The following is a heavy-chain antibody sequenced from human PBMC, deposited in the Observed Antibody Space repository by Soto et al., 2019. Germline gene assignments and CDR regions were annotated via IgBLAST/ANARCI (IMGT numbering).Heavy chain of an antibody. Sequence: GASVKVSCKSSGYRFTGYYIHWVRQAPGQGLEWMGWINPNTGDTNFAQKFQARVTMTRDTSISTANMELNRLSSDDTAVYYCARGSGELWFEFDYWGQGTLVTVSS. J-gene: IGHJ4*02. V-gene: IGHV1-2*02. CDR3: ARGSGELWFEFDY. CDR1: GYRFTGYY. CDR2: INPNTGDT. D-gene: IGHD3-22*01.